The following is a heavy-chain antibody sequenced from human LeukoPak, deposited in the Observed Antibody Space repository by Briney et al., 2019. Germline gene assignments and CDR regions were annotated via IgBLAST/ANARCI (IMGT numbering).Heavy chain of an antibody. CDR1: GFTFSSYS. Sequence: GSLRLSCAASGFTFSSYSMNWVRQAPGKGLEWVSSISSSSSYIYYADSVKGRFTISRDNAKNSLYLQMNSLRAEDTAVYYCARDASPPGVAATLGYYYGMDVWGQGTTVTVSS. CDR3: ARDASPPGVAATLGYYYGMDV. D-gene: IGHD2-15*01. J-gene: IGHJ6*02. CDR2: ISSSSSYI. V-gene: IGHV3-21*01.